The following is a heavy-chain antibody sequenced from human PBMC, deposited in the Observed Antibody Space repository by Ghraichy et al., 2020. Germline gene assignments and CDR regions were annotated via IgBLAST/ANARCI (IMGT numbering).Heavy chain of an antibody. CDR1: GFTFSSYA. Sequence: GGSLRLSCAASGFTFSSYAMSWVRQAPGKGLEWVSGISDSGGRTSYADALKGRFTISRDNTKSTLYLQVNSLRGEDTAVYYCAKARDGSSWYLFDPWGQGTLVTVSS. D-gene: IGHD6-13*01. J-gene: IGHJ5*02. CDR3: AKARDGSSWYLFDP. CDR2: ISDSGGRT. V-gene: IGHV3-23*01.